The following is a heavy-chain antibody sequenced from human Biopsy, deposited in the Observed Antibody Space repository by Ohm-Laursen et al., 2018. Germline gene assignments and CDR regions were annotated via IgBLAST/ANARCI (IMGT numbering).Heavy chain of an antibody. V-gene: IGHV4-34*01. CDR1: GGSFSGYY. J-gene: IGHJ6*02. CDR3: VRGVDYYDPYHYYALDV. D-gene: IGHD3-22*01. Sequence: SDTLSLTCAVYGGSFSGYYWSWIRQPPGKGLEWIGEINHSGRTNYNPSLKSRVTISVDTSKNQFSLKVRSVTAAGTAVYYCVRGVDYYDPYHYYALDVWGQGTTVTVSS. CDR2: INHSGRT.